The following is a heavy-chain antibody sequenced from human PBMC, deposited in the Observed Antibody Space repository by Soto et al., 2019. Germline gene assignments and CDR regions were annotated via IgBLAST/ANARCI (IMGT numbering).Heavy chain of an antibody. CDR3: ARNWNYPDY. CDR2: ISSDGSNK. D-gene: IGHD1-1*01. Sequence: GGSLRLSCAASGFTFSGFGMHWVRQASGKGLEWVAVISSDGSNKYYVDSVKGRFTISRDNSMHTLYLQMNSLSAEDTAVYFCARNWNYPDYWGQGTLVTVSS. J-gene: IGHJ4*02. V-gene: IGHV3-30*03. CDR1: GFTFSGFG.